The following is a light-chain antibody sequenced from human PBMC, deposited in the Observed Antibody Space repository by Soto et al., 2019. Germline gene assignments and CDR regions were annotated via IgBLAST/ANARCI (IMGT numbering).Light chain of an antibody. V-gene: IGLV1-40*01. CDR1: SSNIGAHYD. CDR2: VNN. CDR3: QSYDSSLAV. J-gene: IGLJ2*01. Sequence: QSVLTQPPSVSGAPGQRVTISCTGSSSNIGAHYDVNWYQQLPGTAPKLLIYVNNNRPSGVPDRFSGSKSGTSASLVITGLQAEDEADYYCQSYDSSLAVFGGGTQLTVL.